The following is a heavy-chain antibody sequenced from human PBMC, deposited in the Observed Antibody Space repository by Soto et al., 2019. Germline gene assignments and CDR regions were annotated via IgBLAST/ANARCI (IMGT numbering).Heavy chain of an antibody. CDR1: GYSFTSYW. CDR2: IDPSDSYT. CDR3: ARHLQVPWFPDHYYYYGMDV. Sequence: GESLKISCKGSGYSFTSYWISWVRQMPGKGLEWMGRIDPSDSYTNYSPSFQGHVTISADKSISTAYLQWSSLKASDTAMYYCARHLQVPWFPDHYYYYGMDVWGQGTTVTFSS. J-gene: IGHJ6*02. D-gene: IGHD3-10*01. V-gene: IGHV5-10-1*01.